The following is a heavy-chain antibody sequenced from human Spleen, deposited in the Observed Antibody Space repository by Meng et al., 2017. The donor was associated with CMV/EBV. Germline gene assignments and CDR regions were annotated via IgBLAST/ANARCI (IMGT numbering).Heavy chain of an antibody. CDR2: INTKSGGT. D-gene: IGHD3-16*01. J-gene: IGHJ2*01. CDR3: AREVMDFDITWPPREWKYWYFDL. CDR1: GDTFTDYY. V-gene: IGHV1-2*02. Sequence: ASVKVSCKASGDTFTDYYMHWVRQAPGQGLEWMGWINTKSGGTNSAQNSQGRVTMTRDTSISTAYMELSRLRSDDTAVYYCAREVMDFDITWPPREWKYWYFDLWGRGTLVTV.